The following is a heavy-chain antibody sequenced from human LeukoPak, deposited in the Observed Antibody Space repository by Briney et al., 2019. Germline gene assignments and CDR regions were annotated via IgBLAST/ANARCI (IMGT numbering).Heavy chain of an antibody. CDR3: TRVGGYSYGSFDY. V-gene: IGHV3-49*03. J-gene: IGHJ4*02. Sequence: SGGSLRLSCTASGFTFGYYAMSWFRQAPGKGLEWVGFIRSKAYGGTTEYAASVKGRFTISRDDSKSIAYLQMNSLKTEDTAVYYCTRVGGYSYGSFDYWGQGTLVTVSS. CDR1: GFTFGYYA. D-gene: IGHD2-15*01. CDR2: IRSKAYGGTT.